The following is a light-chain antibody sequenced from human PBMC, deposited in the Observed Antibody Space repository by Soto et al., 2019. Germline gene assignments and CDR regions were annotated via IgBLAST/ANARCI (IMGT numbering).Light chain of an antibody. CDR2: DTS. J-gene: IGKJ1*01. V-gene: IGKV3-11*01. Sequence: EIVLTQSPATMSLSPGDRATLSCRASQSVANSLAWYQQKPGQAPRLLIYDTSNRATGIPARFSGSGSGTDFSLTISSLEPEDFAVYFCQHVTFGPGTKVEI. CDR1: QSVANS. CDR3: QHVT.